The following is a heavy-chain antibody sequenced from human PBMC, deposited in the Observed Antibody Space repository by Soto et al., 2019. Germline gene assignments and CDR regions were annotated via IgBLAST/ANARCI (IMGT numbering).Heavy chain of an antibody. CDR2: ISGSGANT. D-gene: IGHD1-7*01. CDR1: GFTFSSKA. CDR3: ATIERNWNFAAGYSDY. J-gene: IGHJ4*02. V-gene: IGHV3-23*01. Sequence: GGSLRLSCAASGFTFSSKAMSWVRQPPGKGLEWVSTISGSGANTYYAESVRGRFTISRDNSKNTLYLQMNSLRAEDTALYYCATIERNWNFAAGYSDYWGQGTLVTGSS.